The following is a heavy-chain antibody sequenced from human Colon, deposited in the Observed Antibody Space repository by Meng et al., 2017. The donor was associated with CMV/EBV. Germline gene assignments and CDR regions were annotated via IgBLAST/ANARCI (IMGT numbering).Heavy chain of an antibody. CDR1: GGIFSSYA. J-gene: IGHJ6*02. Sequence: SVKVSCKASGGIFSSYAISWVRQAPGQGLEWMGGIIPTLGIANYAQKFQGRVTITADKSTSTAYMELSSLTSEDTAVYYCASEVDTAMVTYYYYGMDVWGQGTTVTVSS. V-gene: IGHV1-69*10. D-gene: IGHD5-18*01. CDR3: ASEVDTAMVTYYYYGMDV. CDR2: IIPTLGIA.